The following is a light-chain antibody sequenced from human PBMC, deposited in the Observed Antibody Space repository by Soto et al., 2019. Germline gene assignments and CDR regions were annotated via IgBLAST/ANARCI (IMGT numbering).Light chain of an antibody. J-gene: IGLJ2*01. Sequence: QSALTQPASVSGSPGQSITISCTGTSSDVGGYNYVSWYQHHPGKAPKLMIYEVSNRPSGVSNRFPGSKSGNTASLTISGLQAEDEADYYCSSYTSSSTLVFGGGTKLTVL. CDR1: SSDVGGYNY. V-gene: IGLV2-14*01. CDR3: SSYTSSSTLV. CDR2: EVS.